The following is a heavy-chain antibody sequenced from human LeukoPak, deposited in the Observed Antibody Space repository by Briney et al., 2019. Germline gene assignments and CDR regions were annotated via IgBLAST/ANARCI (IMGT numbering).Heavy chain of an antibody. Sequence: SETLSLTCTVSGGSISSYYWSWIRQPPGKGLEWIGYIYTSGSTNYDPSLKSRVTISVDTSKNQFSLKLSSVTAADTAVYYCAGSSSINWFDPWGQGTLVTVSS. D-gene: IGHD6-6*01. CDR3: AGSSSINWFDP. J-gene: IGHJ5*02. V-gene: IGHV4-4*09. CDR2: IYTSGST. CDR1: GGSISSYY.